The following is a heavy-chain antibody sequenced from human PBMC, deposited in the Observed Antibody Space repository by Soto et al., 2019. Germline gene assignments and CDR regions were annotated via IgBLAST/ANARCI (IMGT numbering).Heavy chain of an antibody. V-gene: IGHV4-34*01. CDR1: GGSFSGYY. J-gene: IGHJ5*02. CDR2: INHSGST. Sequence: SETLSLTCAVYGGSFSGYYWSWIRQPPGRGLEWIGEINHSGSTNYNPSLKSRVTISVDTSKNQFSLKLSSVTAADTALYYCARPEGGYGSGYSWFDPWGQGTRVTAPQ. CDR3: ARPEGGYGSGYSWFDP. D-gene: IGHD5-12*01.